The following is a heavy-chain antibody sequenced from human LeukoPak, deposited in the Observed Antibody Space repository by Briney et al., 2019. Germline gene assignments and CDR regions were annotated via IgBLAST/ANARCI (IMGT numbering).Heavy chain of an antibody. CDR2: IYYSGST. J-gene: IGHJ4*02. Sequence: SETLSLTCTVSGGSISSGDYYWSWIRQPPGKGLEWIGYIYYSGSTYYNPSLKSRVTISVDTSKNQFSLKLSSVTAADTAVYYCARYGKIVGATSSPAWGQGTLVTVSS. CDR1: GGSISSGDYY. CDR3: ARYGKIVGATSSPA. D-gene: IGHD1-26*01. V-gene: IGHV4-30-4*01.